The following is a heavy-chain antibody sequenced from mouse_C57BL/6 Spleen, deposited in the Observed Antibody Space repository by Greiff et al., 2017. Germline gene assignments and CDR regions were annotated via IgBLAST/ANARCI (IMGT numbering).Heavy chain of an antibody. V-gene: IGHV5-6*01. D-gene: IGHD2-4*01. CDR2: ISSGGSYT. CDR3: AGEYYDLVDY. J-gene: IGHJ2*01. CDR1: GFTFTSYG. Sequence: EVQVVESGGDLVKPGGSLKLSCAASGFTFTSYGMSWVRQTPDKRLEWVATISSGGSYTYYPDSVKGRFTISRDNATNTLYLQMSSLKSEDTAKYYCAGEYYDLVDYWGQGTTLTVSS.